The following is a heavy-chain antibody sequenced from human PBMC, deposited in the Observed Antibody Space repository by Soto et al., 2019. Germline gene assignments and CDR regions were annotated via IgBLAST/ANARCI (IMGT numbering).Heavy chain of an antibody. V-gene: IGHV4-4*02. CDR3: ARQNYCDDSRDFFYAMDV. Sequence: QVQLQESGPGRVRPSGTLSLTCTVSGGSMRSSKWWSWVRQPPGKGLEWIGDIFHSGSTNYNPSLKSRVTISVDKSKDQFSLRLSSVTAADTAVYYCARQNYCDDSRDFFYAMDVWGQGTTVTVSS. CDR1: GGSMRSSKW. J-gene: IGHJ6*02. D-gene: IGHD3-22*01. CDR2: IFHSGST.